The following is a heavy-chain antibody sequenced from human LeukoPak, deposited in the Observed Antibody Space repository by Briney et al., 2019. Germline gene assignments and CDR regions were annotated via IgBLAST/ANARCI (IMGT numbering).Heavy chain of an antibody. V-gene: IGHV1-18*01. D-gene: IGHD2-15*01. CDR1: GYTFTTYG. Sequence: ASVKVSCKASGYTFTTYGISWVRQAPGQGLEWMGWIAGYNGNTNYAQKFQGRVTMTTDTSTSTAYMELRSLRSDDTAVYYCARRGYCSGGSCYSGGAFDYWGQGTLVTVSS. CDR3: ARRGYCSGGSCYSGGAFDY. CDR2: IAGYNGNT. J-gene: IGHJ4*02.